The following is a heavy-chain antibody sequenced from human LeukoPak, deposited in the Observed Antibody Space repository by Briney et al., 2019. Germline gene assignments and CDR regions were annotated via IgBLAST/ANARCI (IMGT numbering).Heavy chain of an antibody. J-gene: IGHJ6*03. CDR2: ISYSGST. V-gene: IGHV4-39*01. D-gene: IGHD3-22*01. Sequence: SETLSLTCSVSGGSISSSTYYWGWIRQPPGKGLEWIGSISYSGSTYYNPSLKIRVTISVDTSKNQFSLKLSSVTAADTAVYYCARHKPDYYDSSGFYPGNYYYMDVWGKGTTVTISS. CDR3: ARHKPDYYDSSGFYPGNYYYMDV. CDR1: GGSISSSTYY.